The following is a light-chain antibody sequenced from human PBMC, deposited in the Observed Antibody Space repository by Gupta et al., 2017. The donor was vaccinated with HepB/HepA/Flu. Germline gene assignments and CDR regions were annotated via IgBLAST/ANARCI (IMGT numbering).Light chain of an antibody. CDR2: DVS. Sequence: QSALTQPPSASGSPGQSVAISCTGTSSDVGGYNYVSWYQQHPGKAPKLMIYDVSKRPSGGPDRFSGSKAGNTASLTISGLQAEDEADYYCSSYAGNHIGVFGGGTKLTVL. V-gene: IGLV2-8*01. CDR3: SSYAGNHIGV. CDR1: SSDVGGYNY. J-gene: IGLJ3*02.